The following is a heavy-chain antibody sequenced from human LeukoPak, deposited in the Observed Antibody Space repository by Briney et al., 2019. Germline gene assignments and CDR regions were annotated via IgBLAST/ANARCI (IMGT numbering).Heavy chain of an antibody. CDR2: IYHSGST. J-gene: IGHJ4*02. Sequence: SETLSLTCTVSGGSISSSSYYWGWIRQPPGKGLEWIGSIYHSGSTTFNASLKSRVTVSVDKSKNQFSLKLSSVTAADTAVYFCARDRDRRFDYWGQGTLVTVSS. D-gene: IGHD3-22*01. V-gene: IGHV4-39*07. CDR3: ARDRDRRFDY. CDR1: GGSISSSSYY.